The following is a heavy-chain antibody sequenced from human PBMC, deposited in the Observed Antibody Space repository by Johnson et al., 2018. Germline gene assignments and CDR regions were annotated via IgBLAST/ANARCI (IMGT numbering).Heavy chain of an antibody. Sequence: EVQLVESGGGLVQPGGSLRLSCTASGFTFRNYAMNWVRQAPGKGLEWVSVISGSGESTDYAASVTGRFTMSRDNSKNTFYLQMNSLRAEDTAVYYCTWPRSGSYVFDYWGQGTLVTVSS. CDR2: ISGSGEST. CDR3: TWPRSGSYVFDY. D-gene: IGHD6-19*01. CDR1: GFTFRNYA. V-gene: IGHV3-23*04. J-gene: IGHJ4*02.